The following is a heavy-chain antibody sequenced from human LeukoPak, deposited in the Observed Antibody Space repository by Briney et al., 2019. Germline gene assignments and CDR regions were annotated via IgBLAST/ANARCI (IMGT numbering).Heavy chain of an antibody. CDR1: GGSIGSGYY. CDR2: IHHSGDT. J-gene: IGHJ4*02. CDR3: ARNTAYCLDS. D-gene: IGHD1-26*01. Sequence: SETLSLTCVVSGGSIGSGYYWSGVRQPPGKGLEWIGEIHHSGDTNYNPSLKSRVTMSMDTSKNQFSLKLTSVTAADTAIYYCARNTAYCLDSWGQGTLVTVSS. V-gene: IGHV4/OR15-8*02.